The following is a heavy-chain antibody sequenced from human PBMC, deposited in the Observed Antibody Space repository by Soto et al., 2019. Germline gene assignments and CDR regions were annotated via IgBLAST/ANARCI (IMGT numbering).Heavy chain of an antibody. Sequence: QERLVQSGAEVRKPGSSVKVSCKVTGGTSTRYAINWVRQAPGQGLEWMEGIVPMFGTSKYAQKIQGRDTITADKSTNIAYMELRSLRSEDTAVYYCNRGPDYDFWSGYLWGQGTLVSVSS. D-gene: IGHD3-3*01. CDR3: NRGPDYDFWSGYL. CDR2: IVPMFGTS. V-gene: IGHV1-69*06. CDR1: GGTSTRYA. J-gene: IGHJ4*02.